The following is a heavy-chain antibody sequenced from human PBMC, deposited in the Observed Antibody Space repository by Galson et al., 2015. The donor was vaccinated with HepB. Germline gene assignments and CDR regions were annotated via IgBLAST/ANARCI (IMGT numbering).Heavy chain of an antibody. Sequence: SLRLSCAASGFTFSSYAMSWVRQAPGKGLEWVSAISGSGGSTYYADSVKGRFTISRDNSKNTLYLQMNSLRAEDTAVYYCAKVSKIGLVVSGPYFDYWGQGTLVTVSS. CDR2: ISGSGGST. J-gene: IGHJ4*02. D-gene: IGHD2-21*01. CDR3: AKVSKIGLVVSGPYFDY. V-gene: IGHV3-23*01. CDR1: GFTFSSYA.